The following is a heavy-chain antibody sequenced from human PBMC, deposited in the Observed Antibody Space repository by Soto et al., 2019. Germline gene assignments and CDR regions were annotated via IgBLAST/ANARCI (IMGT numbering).Heavy chain of an antibody. CDR2: IIPIFGTA. D-gene: IGHD3-22*01. V-gene: IGHV1-69*13. J-gene: IGHJ4*02. CDR3: ARTALYDSSGYSTLPAPVYFDY. CDR1: GGTFSSYA. Sequence: SVKVSCKASGGTFSSYAITWVRQAPGQGLEWMGGIIPIFGTANYAQKFQGRVTITADESTSTAYMELSSLRSEDTAVYYCARTALYDSSGYSTLPAPVYFDYWGQGTLVTVSS.